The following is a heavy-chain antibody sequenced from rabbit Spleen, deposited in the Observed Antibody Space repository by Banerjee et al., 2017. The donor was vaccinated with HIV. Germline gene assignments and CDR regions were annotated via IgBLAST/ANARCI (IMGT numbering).Heavy chain of an antibody. Sequence: QSLEESGGDLVKPEGSLTLTCTASGFSFSNNYVMCWVRQAPGKGLEWISCIAGSSGSTYYASWAKGRFTISKTSSTTVTLQMTSLTAADTATYFCARWGGANIDYVSGDLWGPGTLVTVS. J-gene: IGHJ4*01. CDR2: IAGSSGST. CDR1: GFSFSNNYV. D-gene: IGHD2-1*01. CDR3: ARWGGANIDYVSGDL. V-gene: IGHV1S40*01.